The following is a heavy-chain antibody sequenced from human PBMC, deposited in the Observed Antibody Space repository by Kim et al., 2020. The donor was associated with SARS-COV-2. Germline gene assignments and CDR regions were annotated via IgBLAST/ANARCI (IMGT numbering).Heavy chain of an antibody. CDR2: IYSGGNT. J-gene: IGHJ1*01. CDR3: GRDGGGH. D-gene: IGHD2-15*01. CDR1: GFTVSTSH. Sequence: GGSLRLSCALSGFTVSTSHMYWVRQAPGKGLECVSVIYSGGNTSYSESVMGRFSISRDNSKNTTYVQMNSLRADDTAVYYCGRDGGGHWGQGRLVPGSS. V-gene: IGHV3-53*01.